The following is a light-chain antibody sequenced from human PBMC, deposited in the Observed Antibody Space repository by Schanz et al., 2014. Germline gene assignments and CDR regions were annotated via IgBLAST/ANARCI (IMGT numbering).Light chain of an antibody. CDR3: SSYAGANTLV. V-gene: IGLV2-8*01. J-gene: IGLJ2*01. CDR1: TSDVGGYNY. Sequence: QSALTQPASVSGSPGQSITISCTGTTSDVGGYNYVSWYQHHPGKAPKLMIYDVSNRPSGVPDRFSGSKSGNTASLTVSGLQAEDEADYYCSSYAGANTLVFGGGTKLTVL. CDR2: DVS.